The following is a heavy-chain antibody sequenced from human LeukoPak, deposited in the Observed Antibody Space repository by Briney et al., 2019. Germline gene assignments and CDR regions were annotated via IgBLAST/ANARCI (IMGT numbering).Heavy chain of an antibody. Sequence: QPGGSLRLSCTASGFTFAGYWMTWVRHPPGKGQEWVANIKSDGSEKYYVDSVKGRFTVSRDNTKNSLSLQLNSLRAEDTAVYYCAKLSEYSFGSRGQGTQVTVSS. D-gene: IGHD6-6*01. CDR2: IKSDGSEK. CDR1: GFTFAGYW. J-gene: IGHJ4*02. CDR3: AKLSEYSFGS. V-gene: IGHV3-7*02.